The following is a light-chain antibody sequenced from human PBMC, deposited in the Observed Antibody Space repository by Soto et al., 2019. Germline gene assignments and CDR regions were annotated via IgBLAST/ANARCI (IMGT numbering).Light chain of an antibody. Sequence: QSVVTQPPSASGTPGQRITISCSGGSSNIGYSYVYWYQQVPGTAPKLLIQRNNQRPSGVPDRFSGSKSGTSASLAISGLRSEDEADYFCAAWDDSLRGVIFGGGTKLTVL. V-gene: IGLV1-47*01. CDR2: RNN. CDR1: SSNIGYSY. J-gene: IGLJ2*01. CDR3: AAWDDSLRGVI.